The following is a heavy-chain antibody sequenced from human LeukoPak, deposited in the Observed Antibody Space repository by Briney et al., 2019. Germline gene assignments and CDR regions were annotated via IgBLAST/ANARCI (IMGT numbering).Heavy chain of an antibody. Sequence: ASVKVSCKASGYTFTSYDINWVRQATGQGLEWMGWMNPNSGNTGYAQKFQGRVTMTRNTSISTAYMELSSLRSEDTAVYYCARDLIAVAVKRYYFDYWGQGTLVTVSS. D-gene: IGHD6-19*01. CDR2: MNPNSGNT. J-gene: IGHJ4*02. V-gene: IGHV1-8*01. CDR1: GYTFTSYD. CDR3: ARDLIAVAVKRYYFDY.